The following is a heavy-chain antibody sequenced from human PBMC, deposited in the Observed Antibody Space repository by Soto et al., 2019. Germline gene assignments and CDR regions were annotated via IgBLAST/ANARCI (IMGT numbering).Heavy chain of an antibody. J-gene: IGHJ6*02. CDR2: IIPIFGTA. CDR3: AGPLEKATILIPYYYYGMDV. CDR1: GGTFSSYA. Sequence: EASVKVSCKASGGTFSSYAISWVRQAPGQGLEWMGGIIPIFGTANYAQKFQGRVTITADESTSTAYMELSSLRSEDTAVYYCAGPLEKATILIPYYYYGMDVWGQGTTVTVSS. V-gene: IGHV1-69*13. D-gene: IGHD5-12*01.